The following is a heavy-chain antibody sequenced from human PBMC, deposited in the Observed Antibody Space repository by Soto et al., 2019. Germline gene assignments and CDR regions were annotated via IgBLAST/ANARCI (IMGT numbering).Heavy chain of an antibody. D-gene: IGHD2-15*01. CDR3: ARERGMVENAFDI. CDR1: VYTFPGYY. J-gene: IGHJ3*02. CDR2: INPNSVGT. V-gene: IGHV1-2*02. Sequence: ASVKVSCKASVYTFPGYYMHWVRQAPGQGLAWMGWINPNSVGTNYAQKFQGGVTMTRDTSIITAYMELSRLRSYDTAVYSCARERGMVENAFDIWGQGTMVTVSS.